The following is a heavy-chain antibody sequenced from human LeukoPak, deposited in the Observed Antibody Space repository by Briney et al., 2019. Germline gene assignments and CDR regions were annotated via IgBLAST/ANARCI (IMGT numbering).Heavy chain of an antibody. CDR2: MKNDGSEE. Sequence: PGGXLRLSCAASGFTFSYCWMSWVRQAPGKGLEWVACMKNDGSEEYYVDSVKGRFTISRDNARNSLFLQMNSLRAEDTAVYYCAALDTATTTAGYWGQGTLVTVSS. CDR3: AALDTATTTAGY. D-gene: IGHD5-18*01. CDR1: GFTFSYCW. J-gene: IGHJ4*02. V-gene: IGHV3-7*01.